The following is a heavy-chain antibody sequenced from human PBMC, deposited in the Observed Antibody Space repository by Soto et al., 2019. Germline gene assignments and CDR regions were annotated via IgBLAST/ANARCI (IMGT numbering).Heavy chain of an antibody. Sequence: QVQLVESGGGVVQPGRSLRLSCAASGFTFSSYGMHWVRQAPGKGLEWVAVIWYDGSNKYYADSVKGRFNISRDNSKNTLYLQMNSLRAEDTAVYYCARDSGYCSSTSCYLGDAFDIWGQGTMVTVSS. CDR2: IWYDGSNK. D-gene: IGHD2-2*03. V-gene: IGHV3-33*01. CDR1: GFTFSSYG. J-gene: IGHJ3*02. CDR3: ARDSGYCSSTSCYLGDAFDI.